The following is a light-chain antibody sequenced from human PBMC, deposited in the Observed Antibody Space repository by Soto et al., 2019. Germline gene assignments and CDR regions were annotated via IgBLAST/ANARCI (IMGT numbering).Light chain of an antibody. V-gene: IGKV1-39*01. CDR3: QQSSSTPIFT. J-gene: IGKJ3*01. CDR2: AAS. Sequence: DIQMTQSPSSLSASVGDRVTITCRASQSISSYLNWYQQKPGKATKLLSYAASSLQGGVPSRFSGSGAGTEFTLNISSLQPEDFATYYCQQSSSTPIFTFGPVTKVDIK. CDR1: QSISSY.